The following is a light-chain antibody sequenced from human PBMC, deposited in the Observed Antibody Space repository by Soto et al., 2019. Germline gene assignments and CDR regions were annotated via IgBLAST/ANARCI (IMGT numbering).Light chain of an antibody. CDR1: SSNIGNNY. J-gene: IGLJ2*01. CDR3: ATWDSSLTAVV. V-gene: IGLV1-51*01. Sequence: QSVLTQPPSVSAAPGQKVTISCSGSSSNIGNNYVSWYQQFPGTAPKLLIYDNNKRPSGIPDRFSGSKSGTSATLGITGLQTGDEADYYCATWDSSLTAVVFGGGTKLTV. CDR2: DNN.